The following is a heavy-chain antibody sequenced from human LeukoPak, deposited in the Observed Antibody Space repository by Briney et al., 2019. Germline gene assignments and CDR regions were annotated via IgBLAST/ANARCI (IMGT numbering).Heavy chain of an antibody. CDR3: TRDGQFYDSGNFHSDLDS. J-gene: IGHJ1*01. D-gene: IGHD3-10*01. V-gene: IGHV3-74*01. CDR1: GFTFSSHW. CDR2: ISFDGSVT. Sequence: GGSLRLSCEASGFTFSSHWMHWVRQAPGKGLFWVSYISFDGSVTSYADSVKGRFTVSRDNSKNMLFLQVDSLRADDTAIYYCTRDGQFYDSGNFHSDLDSWGQGTLVTVS.